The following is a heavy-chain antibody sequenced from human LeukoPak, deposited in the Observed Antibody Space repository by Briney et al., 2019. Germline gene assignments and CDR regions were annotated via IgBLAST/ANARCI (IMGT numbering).Heavy chain of an antibody. CDR2: IGGDGGST. D-gene: IGHD3-16*02. Sequence: PGESQRLSCAASGFTFDDYAMHWVRQAPGKGLEWVSLIGGDGGSTYYADSVKGRFTISRDNSKNSLYLQMNSLRTEDTALYYCAKGLRLGELSLYRPFDYWGQGTLVTVSS. J-gene: IGHJ4*02. CDR3: AKGLRLGELSLYRPFDY. CDR1: GFTFDDYA. V-gene: IGHV3-43*02.